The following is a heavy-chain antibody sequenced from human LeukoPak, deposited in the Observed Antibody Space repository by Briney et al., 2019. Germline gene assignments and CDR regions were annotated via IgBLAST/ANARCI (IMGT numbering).Heavy chain of an antibody. V-gene: IGHV4-39*01. J-gene: IGHJ4*02. D-gene: IGHD4-17*01. CDR2: IYYSGST. CDR3: RGYGDYEDYFDY. CDR1: GGSISSSSYY. Sequence: SETLSLTCTVSGGSISSSSYYWGWIRQPPGKGLEWIGSIYYSGSTYYNPSLKSRVTISVDTSKNQFSLKLSSVTAADTAVYYCRGYGDYEDYFDYWGQGTLVTVSS.